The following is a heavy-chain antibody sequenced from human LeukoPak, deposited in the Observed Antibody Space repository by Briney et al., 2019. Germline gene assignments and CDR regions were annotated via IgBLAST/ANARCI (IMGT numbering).Heavy chain of an antibody. CDR1: GFTFSSYW. V-gene: IGHV3-7*01. D-gene: IGHD1-26*01. CDR2: IKQDGSEK. Sequence: GGSLRLSCAASGFTFSSYWMSWVRQAPGKGLEWVANIKQDGSEKYYVDSVKGRFTISRDNAKNSLYLQMNSLRAEDTAVYYCARERGYSGSYYGYYFDYWGQGTLVTVSS. J-gene: IGHJ4*02. CDR3: ARERGYSGSYYGYYFDY.